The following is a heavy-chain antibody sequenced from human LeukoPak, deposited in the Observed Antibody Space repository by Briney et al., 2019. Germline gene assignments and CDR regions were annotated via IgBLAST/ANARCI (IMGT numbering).Heavy chain of an antibody. CDR1: GDSFSNNVAA. CDR2: TYYRSKWYN. CDR3: ARGGVYYCGLDY. D-gene: IGHD3-10*01. J-gene: IGHJ4*02. V-gene: IGHV6-1*01. Sequence: SQTLSLTCAISGDSFSNNVAAWNWIRQSPSRGLEWLGRTYYRSKWYNDYATSVNGRITISSDTSENQFSLQLNSVTPDDTAVYYCARGGVYYCGLDYWGQGTLVTVSS.